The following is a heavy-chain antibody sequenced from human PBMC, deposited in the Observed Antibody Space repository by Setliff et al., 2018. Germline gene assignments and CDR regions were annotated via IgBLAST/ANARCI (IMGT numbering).Heavy chain of an antibody. CDR1: GYTFTSYD. Sequence: GASVKVSCKASGYTFTSYDINWVRQATGQGLEWMGWMNPNSGNTGYAQKFQGRVTMTRNTSISTAYMELSSLRSEDTAVYYCARGSPTTVVTHAEYFQHWGQGTLVTSPQ. D-gene: IGHD4-17*01. V-gene: IGHV1-8*01. CDR2: MNPNSGNT. CDR3: ARGSPTTVVTHAEYFQH. J-gene: IGHJ1*01.